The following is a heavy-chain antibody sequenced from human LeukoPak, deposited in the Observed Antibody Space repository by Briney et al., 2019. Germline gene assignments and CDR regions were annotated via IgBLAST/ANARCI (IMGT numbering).Heavy chain of an antibody. CDR3: ARGYCSGGSCYTNWFDP. CDR2: INHSGST. V-gene: IGHV4-34*01. Sequence: SETLSLTCAVYGGSFSGYYWSWIRQPPGKGLEWIGEINHSGSTNYNPSLKSRVTISVDTSKNQFSLKLSSVTAADTAVYYCARGYCSGGSCYTNWFDPWGQGTLVTVSS. CDR1: GGSFSGYY. J-gene: IGHJ5*02. D-gene: IGHD2-15*01.